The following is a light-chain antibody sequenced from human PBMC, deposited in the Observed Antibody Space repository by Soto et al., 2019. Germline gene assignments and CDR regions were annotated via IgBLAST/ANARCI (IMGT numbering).Light chain of an antibody. CDR3: SSYTRSSTLV. CDR1: SSDVGGYNY. CDR2: EVS. J-gene: IGLJ1*01. V-gene: IGLV2-14*01. Sequence: QSALTQPASVSGSPGQSITISCTGTSSDVGGYNYVSWYQQHPGKAPKLMIYEVSNRPSGVSNRFSGSKSGNTASLTISGLPAEDEADYYCSSYTRSSTLVFGTGTKVTVL.